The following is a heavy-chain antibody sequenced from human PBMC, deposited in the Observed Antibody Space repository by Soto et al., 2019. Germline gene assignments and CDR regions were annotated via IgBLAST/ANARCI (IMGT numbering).Heavy chain of an antibody. J-gene: IGHJ3*01. CDR2: ITDSGGST. V-gene: IGHV3-23*01. D-gene: IGHD2-15*01. Sequence: EVQLLESGGGLVQPGGSLRLSCAASGFTFSNYAMGWVRQAPGKGLGWVSTITDSGGSTYYTPSVKGRFAVSRDNSKNTLYLEVNSLRAEDTAVYFCARPYGGKIGDAFDVWGQGTVVTVSS. CDR3: ARPYGGKIGDAFDV. CDR1: GFTFSNYA.